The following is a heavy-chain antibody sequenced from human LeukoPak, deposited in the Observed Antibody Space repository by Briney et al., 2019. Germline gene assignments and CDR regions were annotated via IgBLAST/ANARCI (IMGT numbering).Heavy chain of an antibody. D-gene: IGHD3-10*01. CDR1: GFTFSSYS. Sequence: AGSLRLSCAASGFTFSSYSMNCVRQAPGKGLEWVASISSSSSYIYYADSVKGRFTISRDNAKNSLYLQMNSVRAEDTAVYYCARALSLWFGELFGDYWGQGTLVTVSS. CDR3: ARALSLWFGELFGDY. CDR2: ISSSSSYI. J-gene: IGHJ4*02. V-gene: IGHV3-21*01.